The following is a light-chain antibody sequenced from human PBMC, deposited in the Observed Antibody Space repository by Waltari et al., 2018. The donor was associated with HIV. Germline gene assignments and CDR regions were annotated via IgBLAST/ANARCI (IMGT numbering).Light chain of an antibody. CDR3: QAWGNNTVV. CDR2: QDR. Sequence: SYDLTQAPSLSVSPGQAAKILCSGFNLSNNYVSWYQQNPGQSPLLLIFQDRKRPSGIPELCSGSSSGNTATLTISGTQYVDEADYFCQAWGNNTVVFGGGTKLTVL. J-gene: IGLJ2*01. V-gene: IGLV3-1*01. CDR1: NLSNNY.